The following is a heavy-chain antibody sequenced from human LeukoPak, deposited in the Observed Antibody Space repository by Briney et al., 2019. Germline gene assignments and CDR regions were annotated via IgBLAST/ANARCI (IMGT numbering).Heavy chain of an antibody. CDR1: GYTFTGYY. CDR3: ARYGSPYYYDSSGYYPFDY. D-gene: IGHD3-22*01. V-gene: IGHV1-2*02. J-gene: IGHJ4*02. CDR2: INPNSGGT. Sequence: GASVKVSCKASGYTFTGYYMHWVRQAPGQGLEWMGWINPNSGGTNYAQKFQGRVTMTRDTSISTAYMELSRLRSDYTAVYYCARYGSPYYYDSSGYYPFDYWGQGTLVTVSS.